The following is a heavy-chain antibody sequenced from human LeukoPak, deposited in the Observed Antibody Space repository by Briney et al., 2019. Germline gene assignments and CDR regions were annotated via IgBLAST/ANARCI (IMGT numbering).Heavy chain of an antibody. Sequence: PGRSLRLSCAASGFTFSSYGMHWVRQAPGKGLEWVAVISYDGSNKYYADSVKGRFTISRDNSKNTLYLQMNSLRAEDTAVYYCAKAPPSIVVVMGYNYYMDVWGKGTTVTVSS. CDR2: ISYDGSNK. V-gene: IGHV3-30*18. CDR1: GFTFSSYG. D-gene: IGHD2-21*01. CDR3: AKAPPSIVVVMGYNYYMDV. J-gene: IGHJ6*03.